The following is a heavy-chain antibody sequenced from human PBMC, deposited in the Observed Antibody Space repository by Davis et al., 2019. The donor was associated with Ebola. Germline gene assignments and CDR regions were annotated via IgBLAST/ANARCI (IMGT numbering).Heavy chain of an antibody. CDR3: ARDRAYSSSPRYNWFDP. D-gene: IGHD6-6*01. CDR1: GGTFSSYA. CDR2: IIPIFGTA. Sequence: AASVKVSCKASGGTFSSYAISWVRQAPGQGLEWMGGIIPIFGTANYAQKLQGRVTMTTDTSTSTAYMELRSLRPDDTAVYYCARDRAYSSSPRYNWFDPWGQGTLVTVSS. J-gene: IGHJ5*02. V-gene: IGHV1-69*05.